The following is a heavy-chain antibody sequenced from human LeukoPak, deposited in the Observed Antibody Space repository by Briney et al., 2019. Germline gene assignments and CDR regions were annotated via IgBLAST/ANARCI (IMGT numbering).Heavy chain of an antibody. CDR3: AKDGLFGVVTPYYHYYMEV. CDR1: GFTFDDYA. J-gene: IGHJ6*03. V-gene: IGHV3-43D*04. D-gene: IGHD3-3*01. CDR2: ISWDGGST. Sequence: GGSLRLSCAASGFTFDDYAMHWVRQAPGKGLEWVSLISWDGGSTYYADSVKGRFTISRDNSKNSLYLQMNSLRGEDHALYYCAKDGLFGVVTPYYHYYMEVWGKGTTVTVPS.